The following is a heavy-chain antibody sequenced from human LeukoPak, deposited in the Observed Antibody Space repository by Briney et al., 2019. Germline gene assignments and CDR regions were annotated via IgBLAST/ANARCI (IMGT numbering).Heavy chain of an antibody. CDR2: ISDSGCNT. Sequence: GGTLTLSYVASGFTFRLYGMSWVRQAPGKGLEWVSCISDSGCNTYFPDSVKGRPTISRENAKISLYLQMNSLRAEDTAVYYCARGYDILTKACDYWGQGTRVTVSS. CDR3: ARGYDILTKACDY. D-gene: IGHD3-9*01. V-gene: IGHV3-48*04. CDR1: GFTFRLYG. J-gene: IGHJ4*02.